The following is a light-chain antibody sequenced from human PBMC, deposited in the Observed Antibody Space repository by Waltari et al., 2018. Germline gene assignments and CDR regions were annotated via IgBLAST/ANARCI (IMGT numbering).Light chain of an antibody. V-gene: IGLV2-11*01. CDR2: DVS. J-gene: IGLJ3*02. Sequence: QSALPQPRPGSGSPGQSVTISCPGTGRAYVSWYQQLPGKAPKLVIYDVSKRPSGVPDRFSGSKSGTSASLTVSGLQAEDEADYYCCSFEDTWVFGGGTKLTVL. CDR1: GRAY. CDR3: CSFEDTWV.